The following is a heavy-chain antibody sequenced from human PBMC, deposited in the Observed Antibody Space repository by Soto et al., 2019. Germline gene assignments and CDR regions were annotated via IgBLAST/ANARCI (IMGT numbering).Heavy chain of an antibody. CDR2: IYYSGGT. CDR3: TREAGIAVTGTSDY. V-gene: IGHV4-31*03. J-gene: IGHJ4*02. CDR1: GGSISSGGYY. Sequence: QVQLQESGPGLVKPSQTLSLTCTVSGGSISSGGYYWNWIRQQPGKGLEWIGYIYYSGGTHYNPSLRSRGTMSVDTSKNQFSLKLSSVTAADTAVYYCTREAGIAVTGTSDYWGQGTLVTVSS. D-gene: IGHD6-19*01.